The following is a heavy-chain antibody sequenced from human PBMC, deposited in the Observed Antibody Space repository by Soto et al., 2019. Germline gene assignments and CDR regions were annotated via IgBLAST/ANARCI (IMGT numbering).Heavy chain of an antibody. Sequence: EVQLVESGGDLVQPGGSLRLSCAVSGFTFSDHYMDWVRQAPGKGLEWVGRIRNIANSYTTDYAASVQGRFTISRDDSKNSLYLQMNRLKTEDTAMYYCARRITGTPPADGGSWGQGTLVTVSS. J-gene: IGHJ5*02. CDR2: IRNIANSYTT. D-gene: IGHD1-7*01. V-gene: IGHV3-72*01. CDR1: GFTFSDHY. CDR3: ARRITGTPPADGGS.